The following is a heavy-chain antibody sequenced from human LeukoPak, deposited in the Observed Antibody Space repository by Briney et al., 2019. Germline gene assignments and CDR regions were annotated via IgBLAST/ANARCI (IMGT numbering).Heavy chain of an antibody. Sequence: GRSLRVSCAASGFTFSSYGMHWVRQAPGKGLEWVAVIWYDGSNKYYADSVKGRFTISRDYSKNTLYLQMNSLRAEDAAVYYCALLPQWDPIDYWGQGTLVTVSS. J-gene: IGHJ4*02. CDR3: ALLPQWDPIDY. D-gene: IGHD1-26*01. CDR1: GFTFSSYG. V-gene: IGHV3-33*01. CDR2: IWYDGSNK.